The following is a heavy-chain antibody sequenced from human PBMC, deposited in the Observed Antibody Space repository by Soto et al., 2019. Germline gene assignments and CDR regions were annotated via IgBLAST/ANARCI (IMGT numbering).Heavy chain of an antibody. V-gene: IGHV4-59*01. Sequence: QVQLQESGPGLVKPSETLSLTCTVSGGSISSNYWNWIRQPPGKGLEWIGYISYSGGTNYSPSLKSRVTISLDTSKTHFSLKLTSVTAADTAVYYCARSYGSGNYFGSWGQGTLVTVSS. CDR3: ARSYGSGNYFGS. CDR2: ISYSGGT. CDR1: GGSISSNY. J-gene: IGHJ4*02. D-gene: IGHD3-10*01.